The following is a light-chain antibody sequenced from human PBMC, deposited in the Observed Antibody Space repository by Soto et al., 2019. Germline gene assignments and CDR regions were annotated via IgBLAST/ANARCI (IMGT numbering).Light chain of an antibody. Sequence: DIVMTQSPDSLAVSLGERATINCKSSQSVLYSPNNKNYLAWYQQKPGQPPKLLVYWASTRESGVPDRFSGSGSGTDFTLTISSLQAEDVAVYYCQQYYNTPRTSGQGTKVDIK. J-gene: IGKJ1*01. CDR1: QSVLYSPNNKNY. CDR3: QQYYNTPRT. V-gene: IGKV4-1*01. CDR2: WAS.